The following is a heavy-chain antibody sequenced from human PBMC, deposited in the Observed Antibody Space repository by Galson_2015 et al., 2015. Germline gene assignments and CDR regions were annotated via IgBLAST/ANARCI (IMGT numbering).Heavy chain of an antibody. CDR1: GFTFSSYG. V-gene: IGHV3-30*03. Sequence: SLRLSCAASGFTFSSYGMHWVRQAPGKGLEWVAVISYDGSTKYYADSVKGRFTISRDTSKNTLYLQMNSLRAEDTAVYYCARGAHSSGYYNWFDPWGQGTLVTVSS. D-gene: IGHD3-22*01. J-gene: IGHJ5*02. CDR2: ISYDGSTK. CDR3: ARGAHSSGYYNWFDP.